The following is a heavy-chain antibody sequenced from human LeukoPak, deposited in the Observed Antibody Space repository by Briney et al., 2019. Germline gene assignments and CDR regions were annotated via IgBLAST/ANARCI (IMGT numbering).Heavy chain of an antibody. CDR1: FRSIRNSNYY. J-gene: IGHJ5*02. V-gene: IGHV4-39*01. Sequence: SETLSLTRTFWFRSIRNSNYYGGTIRRPPGEGLERIGSFYYSRSTYYNPSLKSRVTISVDTSKNHFSLKRLAVTPADTALYFRARHGRYFDWLSSPGWFDPWGQGTLGTVSS. CDR2: FYYSRST. D-gene: IGHD3-9*01. CDR3: ARHGRYFDWLSSPGWFDP.